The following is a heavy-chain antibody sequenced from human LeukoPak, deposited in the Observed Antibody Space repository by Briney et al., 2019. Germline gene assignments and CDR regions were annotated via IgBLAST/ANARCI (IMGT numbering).Heavy chain of an antibody. CDR3: VRDLGGRSGH. J-gene: IGHJ4*02. Sequence: GVSLRLSCAVSGFNFRDHWMHWVRQAPGKGLVWVSRINEDGSTTNYADSVKGRSTIFRDNAKNTLYLQMNSPRAEDTAVYYCVRDLGGRSGHWGQGTLVTVSS. CDR1: GFNFRDHW. CDR2: INEDGSTT. D-gene: IGHD1-26*01. V-gene: IGHV3-74*01.